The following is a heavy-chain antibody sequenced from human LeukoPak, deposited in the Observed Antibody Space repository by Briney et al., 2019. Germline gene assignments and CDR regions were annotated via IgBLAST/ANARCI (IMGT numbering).Heavy chain of an antibody. CDR1: GDSINSGGYF. V-gene: IGHV4-30-2*01. CDR3: ARNSYFDNSGEGAFDI. Sequence: SETLSLTCIVSGDSINSGGYFWSWIRQPPGRGLEWIGYIYQSGSTSYNPSLQSRVTISIDRSKNQFSLKLSSVTAADTAVYYCARNSYFDNSGEGAFDIWGQGTMVTVSS. J-gene: IGHJ3*02. D-gene: IGHD3-22*01. CDR2: IYQSGST.